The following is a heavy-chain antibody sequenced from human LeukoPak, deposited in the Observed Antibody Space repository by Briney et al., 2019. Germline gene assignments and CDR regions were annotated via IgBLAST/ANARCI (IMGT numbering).Heavy chain of an antibody. V-gene: IGHV1-2*02. CDR3: ARARTFYGGSSHAGY. Sequence: RASVKVSCKASGYTFTGYHMHWVRQAPGQGLEWMGWINPNSGGTNYAQKFQGRVTMTRDTSISTAYMELSRLRSDDTAVYYCARARTFYGGSSHAGYWGQGTLVTVSS. J-gene: IGHJ4*02. CDR2: INPNSGGT. CDR1: GYTFTGYH. D-gene: IGHD4-23*01.